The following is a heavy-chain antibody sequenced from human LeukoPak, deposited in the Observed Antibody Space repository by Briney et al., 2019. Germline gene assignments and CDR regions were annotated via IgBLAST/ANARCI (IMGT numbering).Heavy chain of an antibody. CDR1: GFTFSDHY. CDR2: TRKKANSYST. CDR3: ARTNPGDAFDI. Sequence: GGSLRLSCAASGFTFSDHYMDWVRQAPGKGLEWVGRTRKKANSYSTDYAAPVKGRFTSSRDDSENSLYLQMNSLKTEDTAVYYCARTNPGDAFDIWGQGTVVTVSS. J-gene: IGHJ3*02. V-gene: IGHV3-72*01.